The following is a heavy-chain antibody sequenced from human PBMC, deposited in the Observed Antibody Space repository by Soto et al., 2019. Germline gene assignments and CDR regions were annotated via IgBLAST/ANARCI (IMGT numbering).Heavy chain of an antibody. CDR1: GYSFTSYW. V-gene: IGHV5-10-1*01. CDR3: ARHPHYYPYCSGPRIPTVCGMDV. J-gene: IGHJ6*02. CDR2: IDPSDSYT. Sequence: PGESLKISCQGSGYSFTSYWISWVRQMPGKGLEWMGRIDPSDSYTNYSPSFQGHVTISADKSISTAYLQWSSLKASDTAMYYCARHPHYYPYCSGPRIPTVCGMDVWGQGTTVTVSS. D-gene: IGHD2-15*01.